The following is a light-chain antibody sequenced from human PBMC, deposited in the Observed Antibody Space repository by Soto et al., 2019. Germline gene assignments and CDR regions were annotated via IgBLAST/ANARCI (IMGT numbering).Light chain of an antibody. CDR3: QQYYSPSRT. Sequence: DIQMTQSPFTLSASVGDRVTITCRASQSISVWLAWYQQRPGKAPKLLIYDASTLQSGVPSRFSGSGSGTEFTLTISSLQPDDFATYSCQQYYSPSRTFGQGTNVDIK. CDR2: DAS. CDR1: QSISVW. J-gene: IGKJ3*01. V-gene: IGKV1-5*01.